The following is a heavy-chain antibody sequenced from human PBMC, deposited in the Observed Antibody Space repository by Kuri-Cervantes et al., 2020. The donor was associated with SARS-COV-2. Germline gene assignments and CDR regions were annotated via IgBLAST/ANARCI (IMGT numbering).Heavy chain of an antibody. CDR1: GFTFSSYE. CDR2: ISSSGSTI. D-gene: IGHD2-2*01. CDR3: ARVVIPAALDY. J-gene: IGHJ4*02. V-gene: IGHV3-48*03. Sequence: GESLKISCAASGFTFSSYEMNWVRQAPGKGLEWVSYISSSGSTIYYADSVKGRFTISRDNAKNSLYLQMNSLRAGDTAVYYCARVVIPAALDYWGQGTLVTVSS.